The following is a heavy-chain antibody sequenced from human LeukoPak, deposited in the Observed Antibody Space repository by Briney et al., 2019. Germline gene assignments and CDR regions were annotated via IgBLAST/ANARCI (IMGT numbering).Heavy chain of an antibody. D-gene: IGHD3-22*01. CDR1: GGSFSGYY. V-gene: IGHV4-34*01. CDR2: INHSGST. J-gene: IGHJ4*02. CDR3: ARHETYYYDSSSYYLFDY. Sequence: SETLSLTCAVYGGSFSGYYWSWIRQPPGKGLEWIGEINHSGSTNYNPSLKSRVTISVDTSKNQFSLKLSSVTAADTAVYYCARHETYYYDSSSYYLFDYWGQGTLVTVSS.